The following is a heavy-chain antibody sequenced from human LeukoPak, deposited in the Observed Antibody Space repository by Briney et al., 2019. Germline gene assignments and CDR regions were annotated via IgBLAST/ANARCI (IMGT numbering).Heavy chain of an antibody. D-gene: IGHD3-3*01. CDR1: GFTFSSYS. CDR3: ARAPITVFGVVDNDY. V-gene: IGHV3-21*01. CDR2: ISGSSSYI. Sequence: GGSLRLSCAASGFTFSSYSMNWVRQAPGKGLEWVSSISGSSSYIYYADSVKGRFTISRDNAKNSLYLQMSSLRAEDTGVYYCARAPITVFGVVDNDYWGQGTLVTVSS. J-gene: IGHJ4*02.